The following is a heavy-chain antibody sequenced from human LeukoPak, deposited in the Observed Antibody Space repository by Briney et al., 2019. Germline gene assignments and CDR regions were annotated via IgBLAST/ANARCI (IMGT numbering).Heavy chain of an antibody. Sequence: SGGSLRLSCAASGLTFSNYWIHWVRQASGKGLVWVSRIKGDGSFTNYADSVKGRFTISRDNAKNTLYLQMNSLRAEDTAVYYCVRDGDAYNFDYWGQGTLVTVSS. CDR3: VRDGDAYNFDY. D-gene: IGHD5-24*01. V-gene: IGHV3-74*01. CDR2: IKGDGSFT. CDR1: GLTFSNYW. J-gene: IGHJ4*02.